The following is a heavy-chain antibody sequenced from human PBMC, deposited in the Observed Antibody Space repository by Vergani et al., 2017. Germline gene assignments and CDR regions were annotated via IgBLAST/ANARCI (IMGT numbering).Heavy chain of an antibody. CDR2: IYTGGST. J-gene: IGHJ2*01. V-gene: IGHV4-61*02. CDR3: ARDQDDYDILTGYRYWYFDL. Sequence: QVQLQESGPGLVKPSQTLSLTCTVSGGSIISGGYYWSWIRQPAGKGLEWIGRIYTGGSTTYNPSLKRRISISIDTSKNQFSLKLSSVTAADTAIYYCARDQDDYDILTGYRYWYFDLWGRGTLVTVSS. CDR1: GGSIISGGYY. D-gene: IGHD3-9*01.